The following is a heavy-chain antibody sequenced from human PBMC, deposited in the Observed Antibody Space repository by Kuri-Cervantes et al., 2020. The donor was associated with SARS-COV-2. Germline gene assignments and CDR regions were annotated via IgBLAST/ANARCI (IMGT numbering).Heavy chain of an antibody. D-gene: IGHD2-2*01. CDR3: ARDVNIVVVPAYYYGMDV. J-gene: IGHJ6*02. CDR2: ISSSSSYI. CDR1: GFTFSSYG. V-gene: IGHV3-21*01. Sequence: GESLKISCAASGFTFSSYGMNWVRQAPGKGLEWVSSISSSSSYIYYADSVKGRFTISRDNAKNSLYLQMNSLRAEDTAVYYCARDVNIVVVPAYYYGMDVWGQGTTVTVSS.